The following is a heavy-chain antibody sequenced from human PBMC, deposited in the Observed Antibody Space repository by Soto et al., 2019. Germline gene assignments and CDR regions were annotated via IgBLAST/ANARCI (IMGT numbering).Heavy chain of an antibody. Sequence: GGSLRLSCAASGFTFSSYAMSWVRQAPGKGLEWVSAISGSGGSTYYADSVKGRFTISRDNSKNTLYLQMNSLRAEDTAVYYCAKSAVAGQGDHDNWFDPWGQGTLVTVS. CDR1: GFTFSSYA. CDR2: ISGSGGST. V-gene: IGHV3-23*01. CDR3: AKSAVAGQGDHDNWFDP. D-gene: IGHD6-19*01. J-gene: IGHJ5*02.